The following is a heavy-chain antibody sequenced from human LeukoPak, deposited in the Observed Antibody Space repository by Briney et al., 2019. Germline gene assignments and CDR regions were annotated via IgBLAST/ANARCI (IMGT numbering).Heavy chain of an antibody. J-gene: IGHJ4*02. CDR2: ISPYNDNT. CDR3: ARVSRGYSYGAIDY. Sequence: ASVKVSFKASGYSFPSYGISWVRQAPGQGPEWMGWISPYNDNTNYAQKLQGRATLTTDTSTSTAYMELRSLRSDDTAVYYCARVSRGYSYGAIDYWGQGTLVTVSS. D-gene: IGHD5-18*01. V-gene: IGHV1-18*01. CDR1: GYSFPSYG.